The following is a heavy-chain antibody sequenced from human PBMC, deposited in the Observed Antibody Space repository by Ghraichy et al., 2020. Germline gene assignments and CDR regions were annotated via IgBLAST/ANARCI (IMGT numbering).Heavy chain of an antibody. D-gene: IGHD4-11*01. V-gene: IGHV3-23*01. J-gene: IGHJ4*02. CDR2: ISGSGGST. CDR1: GFTFSSYA. Sequence: GGSLRLSCTASGFTFSSYAMSWVRQAPGKGLEWVSSISGSGGSTYDADSVKGRFTISRDNSKNTLYLQMNSLKAEDTALYYCAILLYSNYDSAYWGRGTLVTVSS. CDR3: AILLYSNYDSAY.